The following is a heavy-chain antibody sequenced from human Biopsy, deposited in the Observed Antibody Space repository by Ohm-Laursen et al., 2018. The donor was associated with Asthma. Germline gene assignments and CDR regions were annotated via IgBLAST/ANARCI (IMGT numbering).Heavy chain of an antibody. D-gene: IGHD6-19*01. CDR3: VRAVRNEQWLAPFDY. CDR1: GGSISSFY. Sequence: GTLSLTCNVYGGSISSFYWSWIRQSPEKGLEWMGYVYWTGSTNYNPSLKSRITMSVDTSKNRMFPELTSVTAADTAIYYCVRAVRNEQWLAPFDYWGQGKPVTVSS. J-gene: IGHJ4*02. V-gene: IGHV4-59*01. CDR2: VYWTGST.